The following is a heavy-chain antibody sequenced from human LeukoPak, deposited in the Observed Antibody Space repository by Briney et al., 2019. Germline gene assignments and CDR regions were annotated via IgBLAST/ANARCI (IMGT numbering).Heavy chain of an antibody. CDR1: GYSFTSYW. D-gene: IGHD2-15*01. CDR3: ARQTPYCSGGSCYAFDY. J-gene: IGHJ4*02. Sequence: GESLKISCNGSGYSFTSYWIGWVRQITGKGLEWMGIIYPGDSDTRYSPSFQGQVTISADKSISTAYLQWSSLKAADTAMYYCARQTPYCSGGSCYAFDYWGQGTLVTVSS. CDR2: IYPGDSDT. V-gene: IGHV5-51*01.